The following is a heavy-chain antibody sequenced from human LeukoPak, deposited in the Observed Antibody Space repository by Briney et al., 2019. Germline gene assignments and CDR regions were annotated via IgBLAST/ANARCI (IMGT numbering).Heavy chain of an antibody. D-gene: IGHD5-12*01. J-gene: IGHJ4*02. CDR1: GYTFTSYD. Sequence: ASVKVSCKASGYTFTSYDINWVRQATGQGLEWMGWMNPNSGNTGYAQKFQGRVTMTRNTSISTAYMELSSLRAEDTAVYYCARARVATTRGPRRLVPGVYYFDYWGQGTLVTVSS. V-gene: IGHV1-8*01. CDR2: MNPNSGNT. CDR3: ARARVATTRGPRRLVPGVYYFDY.